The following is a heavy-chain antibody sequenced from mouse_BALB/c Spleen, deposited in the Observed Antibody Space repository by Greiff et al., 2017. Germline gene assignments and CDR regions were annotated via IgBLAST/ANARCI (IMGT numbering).Heavy chain of an antibody. D-gene: IGHD2-4*01. J-gene: IGHJ2*01. Sequence: EVQLQQSGPGLVKPSQSLSLTCSVTGYSITSGYYWNWIRQFPGNKLEWMGYISYDGSNNYNPSLKNRISITRDTSKNQFFLKLNSVTTEDTATYYCARDGGLRRDYFDYWGQGTTLTVSS. CDR3: ARDGGLRRDYFDY. V-gene: IGHV3-6*02. CDR1: GYSITSGYY. CDR2: ISYDGSN.